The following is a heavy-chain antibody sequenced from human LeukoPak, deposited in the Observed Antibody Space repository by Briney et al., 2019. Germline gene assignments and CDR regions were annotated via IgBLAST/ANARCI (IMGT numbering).Heavy chain of an antibody. CDR2: INSDGSST. D-gene: IGHD3/OR15-3a*01. CDR1: GFTFSSYW. CDR3: ARDYLGYLGFLDGA. J-gene: IGHJ5*02. V-gene: IGHV3-74*01. Sequence: PGGSPRLSCAASGFTFSSYWMHWVRQAPGKGLVWVSRINSDGSSTSYADSVKGRFTISRDNAKNTLYLQMNSLRAEDTAVYYCARDYLGYLGFLDGAWGQGTLVTVSS.